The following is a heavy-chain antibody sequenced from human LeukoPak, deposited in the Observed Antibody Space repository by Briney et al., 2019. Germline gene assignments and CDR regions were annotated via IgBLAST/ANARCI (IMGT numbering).Heavy chain of an antibody. V-gene: IGHV1-2*06. J-gene: IGHJ4*02. D-gene: IGHD6-13*01. CDR1: GYTFTGYY. CDR2: INPNSGGT. CDR3: ASSRERIAAAGRDEFDY. Sequence: ASVKVSCKASGYTFTGYYMHWVRQAPGQGLEWMGRINPNSGGTNYAQKFQGRVTMTRDTSISTAYMELSRLRSDDTAVYYCASSRERIAAAGRDEFDYWGQGTPVTVSS.